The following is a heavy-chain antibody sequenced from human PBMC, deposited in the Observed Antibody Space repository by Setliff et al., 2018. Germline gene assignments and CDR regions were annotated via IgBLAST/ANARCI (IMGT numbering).Heavy chain of an antibody. CDR2: IKRITDSGTT. V-gene: IGHV3-15*01. J-gene: IGHJ6*02. D-gene: IGHD6-19*01. CDR3: TTSPISNGWHRNFDYNMDV. CDR1: GFTFSNAW. Sequence: KPGGSLRLSCAASGFTFSNAWMSWVRQAQGKGLEWVGRIKRITDSGTTDHAAPGKGRFTVSRDDSISTLYLQMNSLKTEDTAVYYCTTSPISNGWHRNFDYNMDVWGQGTTVTVSS.